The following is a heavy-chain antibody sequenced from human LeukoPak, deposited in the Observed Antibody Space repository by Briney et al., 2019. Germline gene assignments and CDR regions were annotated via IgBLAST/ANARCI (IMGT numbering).Heavy chain of an antibody. J-gene: IGHJ6*04. CDR1: GFTFSDYY. CDR3: ARVALGDCSGGSCYSLYYYYYGMDV. V-gene: IGHV3-11*06. Sequence: TGGSLRLSCAASGFTFSDYYMSWIRQAPGKGLEWVSYISSSSSYTNYADSVKGRLTISRDNAKNSLYLQMNSLRAEDTAVYYCARVALGDCSGGSCYSLYYYYYGMDVWGKGTTVTVSS. CDR2: ISSSSSYT. D-gene: IGHD2-15*01.